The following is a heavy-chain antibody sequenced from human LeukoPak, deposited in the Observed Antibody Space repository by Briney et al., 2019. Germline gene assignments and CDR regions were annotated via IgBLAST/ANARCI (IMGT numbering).Heavy chain of an antibody. CDR2: ISSSGSTI. D-gene: IGHD3-9*01. CDR3: AREMRDWYYDILTGRNAFDI. CDR1: VFTFSSYE. V-gene: IGHV3-48*03. J-gene: IGHJ3*02. Sequence: GGSLRLSCAASVFTFSSYEMNWVRQAPGRGLEWVSYISSSGSTIYYADSVKGRFTISRDNAKNSLYLQMNSLRAEDTAVYYCAREMRDWYYDILTGRNAFDIWGHGTMVTVSS.